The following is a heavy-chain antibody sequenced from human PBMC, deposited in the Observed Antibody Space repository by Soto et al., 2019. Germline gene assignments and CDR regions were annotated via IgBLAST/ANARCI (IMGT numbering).Heavy chain of an antibody. CDR3: ARVGGWYVPDY. V-gene: IGHV1-3*05. Sequence: QVQLVQSGAEEKKPGASVKVSCKASGYTFTSYAMHWVRQAPGQRLEWMGWINAGNGNTKYSQKFQGRVTITRDTSASTAYMELSCLRSEDTAVYYCARVGGWYVPDYWGQGTLVTVSS. CDR1: GYTFTSYA. D-gene: IGHD6-19*01. CDR2: INAGNGNT. J-gene: IGHJ4*02.